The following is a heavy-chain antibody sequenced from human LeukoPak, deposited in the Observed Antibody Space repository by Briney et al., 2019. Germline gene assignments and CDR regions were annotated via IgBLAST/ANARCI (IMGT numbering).Heavy chain of an antibody. V-gene: IGHV1-18*01. J-gene: IGHJ4*02. CDR2: ISTYNGNS. D-gene: IGHD1-14*01. CDR1: GYNFINYG. CDR3: ARVARTAVGIRYYFDE. Sequence: DSVKVSCKASGYNFINYGISWVRQAPGQGLDWMGWISTYNGNSIYAQKFQGRVTMTTDTSTSTGYMDLRSLTSDDTAVYYCARVARTAVGIRYYFDEWGQGTLVSVSS.